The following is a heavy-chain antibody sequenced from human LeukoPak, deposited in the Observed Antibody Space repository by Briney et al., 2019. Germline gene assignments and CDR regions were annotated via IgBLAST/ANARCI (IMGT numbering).Heavy chain of an antibody. CDR3: AKGYDFWSGYYLLY. Sequence: GGFLRLSCAASGFTFSSYAMSWVRQAPGKGLEWVSAISGSGGSTYYAASVKGRFTISRDNSKNTLYLQMNSLRAEDTAVYYCAKGYDFWSGYYLLYWGQGTLVTVSS. CDR1: GFTFSSYA. V-gene: IGHV3-23*01. CDR2: ISGSGGST. J-gene: IGHJ4*02. D-gene: IGHD3-3*01.